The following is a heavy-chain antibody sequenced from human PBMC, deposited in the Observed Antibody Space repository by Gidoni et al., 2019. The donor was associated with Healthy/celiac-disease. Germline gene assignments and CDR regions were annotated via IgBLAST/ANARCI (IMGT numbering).Heavy chain of an antibody. Sequence: QVQLVQSGAEVKKPGSSVKVSCKASGGTFISYAISWVRQAPGQGLAWMGGIIPIFGTANYAQKCQSRVTITADKSTSTAYMELSGLRSEDTAGYYCAREGAVGAEGRVYWGQGTLVTVSS. CDR1: GGTFISYA. V-gene: IGHV1-69*06. J-gene: IGHJ4*02. CDR3: AREGAVGAEGRVY. CDR2: IIPIFGTA. D-gene: IGHD1-26*01.